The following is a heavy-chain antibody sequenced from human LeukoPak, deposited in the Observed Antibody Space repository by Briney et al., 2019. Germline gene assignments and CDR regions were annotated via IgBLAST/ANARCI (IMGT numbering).Heavy chain of an antibody. J-gene: IGHJ5*02. Sequence: ASVKVSCKASGYTFTSYGISWVRQAPGQGLEWMGWISAYNGNTNYAQKLQGRVTMTTDTSTSTAYMELRSLRSDDTAVYYCARDGALGYCSDGSCGGGSGFDPWGQGTLVTVSS. D-gene: IGHD2-15*01. CDR1: GYTFTSYG. CDR2: ISAYNGNT. V-gene: IGHV1-18*01. CDR3: ARDGALGYCSDGSCGGGSGFDP.